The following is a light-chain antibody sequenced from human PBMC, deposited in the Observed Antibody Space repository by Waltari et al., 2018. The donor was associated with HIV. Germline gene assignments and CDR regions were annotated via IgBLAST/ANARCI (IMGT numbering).Light chain of an antibody. Sequence: QSVLTQQPSASGTPGQRVTISCSGSNSTIGSTYVYWYQQLPGTAPKVLIYRTNQRSSGVPDRFSGSKSGTSASLAISGLRSEDEADYYCAAWDDSLSGPVFGGGTKLTVL. CDR3: AAWDDSLSGPV. CDR2: RTN. CDR1: NSTIGSTY. J-gene: IGLJ3*02. V-gene: IGLV1-47*01.